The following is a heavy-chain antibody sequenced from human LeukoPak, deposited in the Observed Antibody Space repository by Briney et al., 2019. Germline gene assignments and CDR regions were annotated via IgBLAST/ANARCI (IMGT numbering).Heavy chain of an antibody. Sequence: LGGSLRLSCAGSGFTLSDHYMNWIRLAPGRGLEWLSYINPSGTSKVYADSVKGRLTISRDNAKNTVYLQVNSLRAEDTAVYFCTGFSRYYYYGLHVWGLGTTVIVSS. J-gene: IGHJ6*02. V-gene: IGHV3-11*01. CDR3: TGFSRYYYYGLHV. CDR1: GFTLSDHY. CDR2: INPSGTSK. D-gene: IGHD3-9*01.